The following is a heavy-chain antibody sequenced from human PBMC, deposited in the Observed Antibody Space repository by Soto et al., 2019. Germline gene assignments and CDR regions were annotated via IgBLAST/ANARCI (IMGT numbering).Heavy chain of an antibody. CDR3: AKLYSSGWASYYYYGMDV. CDR1: GGTFSSYG. D-gene: IGHD6-19*01. Sequence: QVQLVQSGAEVKKPGSSVKVSCKASGGTFSSYGMHWVRQAPGKGLEWVAVISYDGSNKYYADSVKGRFTISRDNSKNTLYLQMNSLRAEDTAVYYCAKLYSSGWASYYYYGMDVWGQGTTVTVSS. CDR2: ISYDGSNK. J-gene: IGHJ6*02. V-gene: IGHV3-30*18.